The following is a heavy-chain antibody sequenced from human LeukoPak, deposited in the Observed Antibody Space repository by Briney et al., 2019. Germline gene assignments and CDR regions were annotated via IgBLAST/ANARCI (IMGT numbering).Heavy chain of an antibody. V-gene: IGHV4-34*01. CDR1: GGSFSGYY. D-gene: IGHD3-9*01. Sequence: SETLSLTCAVYGGSFSGYYWSWIRQPPGKGLEWIGEINHSGSTNYNPSLKSRVTISVDTSENQFSLKLSSVTAADTAVYYCARVFADYDILTGYYNPEYFQHWGQGTLVTVSS. J-gene: IGHJ1*01. CDR2: INHSGST. CDR3: ARVFADYDILTGYYNPEYFQH.